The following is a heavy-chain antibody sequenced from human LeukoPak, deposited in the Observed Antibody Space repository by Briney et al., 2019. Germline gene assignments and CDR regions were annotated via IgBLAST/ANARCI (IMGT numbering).Heavy chain of an antibody. D-gene: IGHD3-10*02. J-gene: IGHJ4*02. Sequence: SETLSLTCTVSGGSISPYYWSWIRQPPGKGLEWLGYIYYSGNTEYKPSLKSRVAMSVDTSKNQFSLRLSSVTAADTAVYYCARSTGSTMFIDYWGQGALVTVSS. CDR3: ARSTGSTMFIDY. CDR1: GGSISPYY. CDR2: IYYSGNT. V-gene: IGHV4-59*01.